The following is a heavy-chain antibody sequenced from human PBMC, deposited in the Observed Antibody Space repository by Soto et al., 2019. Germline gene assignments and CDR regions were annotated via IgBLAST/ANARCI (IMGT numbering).Heavy chain of an antibody. CDR3: ARGLGYYDSSGYHFYFDY. D-gene: IGHD3-22*01. J-gene: IGHJ4*02. V-gene: IGHV1-46*01. Sequence: QVQLVQSGAEVKKPGASVKVSCKASGYTFTSYFMHWVRQAPGQGLEWMGIMNPSGGSTGNAQKLQGRVTMTRDTSTSTVYMELSSLKSEDTAVYYCARGLGYYDSSGYHFYFDYWGQGTLVTVS. CDR1: GYTFTSYF. CDR2: MNPSGGST.